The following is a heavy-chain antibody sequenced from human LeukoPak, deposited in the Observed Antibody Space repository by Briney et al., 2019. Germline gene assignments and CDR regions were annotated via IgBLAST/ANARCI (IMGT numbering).Heavy chain of an antibody. D-gene: IGHD5-12*01. CDR2: FSYSGNT. Sequence: SETLSLTCTVSGGSVSSYYWSWIRQPPGKGLEWTGYFSYSGNTNYNPSLKSRVTISVDTSKNQFSLKLRSVTAADTAIYYCARGPLDSGYTYFDYWGQGTLVSVAS. J-gene: IGHJ4*02. CDR3: ARGPLDSGYTYFDY. CDR1: GGSVSSYY. V-gene: IGHV4-59*02.